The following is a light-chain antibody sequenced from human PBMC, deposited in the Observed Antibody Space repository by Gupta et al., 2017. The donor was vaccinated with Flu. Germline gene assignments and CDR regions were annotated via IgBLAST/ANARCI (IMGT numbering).Light chain of an antibody. Sequence: QSHLTQPRAVSASPGQSVTISCSGPSSDVGGYNYVSWYQQHPGKAPKLMIYDVSKRPSGVPDRCSGAKSGNTASLTVSRLQAEEEADDFCCAYAGSYTFHGVFGGGTKLTVL. CDR3: CAYAGSYTFHGV. V-gene: IGLV2-11*01. CDR1: SSDVGGYNY. J-gene: IGLJ2*01. CDR2: DVS.